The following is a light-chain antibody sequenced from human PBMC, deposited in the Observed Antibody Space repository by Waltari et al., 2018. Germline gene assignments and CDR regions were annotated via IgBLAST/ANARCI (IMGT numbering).Light chain of an antibody. CDR3: QQYNNWPLT. J-gene: IGKJ4*01. Sequence: EIVMTQSPATLSESPGDGATLSCRARQSISTNLAWYQQKPGQAPRLLIYGAFTRATGIPTRFSGSGSGTDFTLTISSPQSEDFAVYYCQQYNNWPLTFGGGTKVEIK. V-gene: IGKV3-15*01. CDR2: GAF. CDR1: QSISTN.